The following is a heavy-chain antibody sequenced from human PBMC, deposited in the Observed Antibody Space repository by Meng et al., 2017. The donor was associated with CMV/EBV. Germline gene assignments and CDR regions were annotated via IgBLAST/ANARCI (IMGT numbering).Heavy chain of an antibody. V-gene: IGHV3-30*02. CDR3: ARTGGISMIVGGGDY. CDR2: IRYDGSNK. Sequence: GESLKISCAASGFTFSSYGMHWVRQAPGKGLEWVAFIRYDGSNKYYADSVKGRFTISRDNAKNSLYLQMNSLRADDTAVYYCARTGGISMIVGGGDYWGQGTLVTVSS. J-gene: IGHJ4*02. D-gene: IGHD3-22*01. CDR1: GFTFSSYG.